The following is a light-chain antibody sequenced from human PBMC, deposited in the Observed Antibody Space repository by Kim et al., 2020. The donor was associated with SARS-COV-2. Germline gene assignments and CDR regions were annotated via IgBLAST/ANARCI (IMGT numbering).Light chain of an antibody. V-gene: IGLV3-19*01. Sequence: SSELTQDPAVSVALGQTVRITCQGDSLRSYYASWYQQKPGQAPVLVIYGKNNRPSGIPDRFSGSSSGNTASLTITGAQAEDEADYYCNSREVFGGGTKLT. CDR3: NSREV. CDR1: SLRSYY. CDR2: GKN. J-gene: IGLJ3*02.